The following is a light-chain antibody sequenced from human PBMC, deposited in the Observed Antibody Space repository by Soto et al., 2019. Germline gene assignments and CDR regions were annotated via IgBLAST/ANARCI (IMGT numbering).Light chain of an antibody. J-gene: IGKJ5*01. CDR3: QQLDTYP. V-gene: IGKV1-39*01. CDR2: AAS. Sequence: IQMTQSPSSLSASVGDRVTITCRAGQSIFSSLNWYQQRPGKAPTLLIYAASSLQSGVPSRFRGSGSGTDFTLTVSSLQPEAFAPCYCQQLDTYPFGQGTRLEIK. CDR1: QSIFSS.